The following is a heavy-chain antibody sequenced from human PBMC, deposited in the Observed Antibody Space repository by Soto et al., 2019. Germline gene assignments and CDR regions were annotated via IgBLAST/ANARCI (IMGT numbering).Heavy chain of an antibody. V-gene: IGHV3-30*18. CDR1: GFTFSSYG. D-gene: IGHD5-18*01. CDR3: AKAGYSYGYRPTSYYFDY. CDR2: ISYDGSNK. Sequence: QVQLVESGGGVVQPGRSLRLSCAASGFTFSSYGMHWVRQAPGKGLEWVAVISYDGSNKYYADSVKGRFTISRDNSKNTLYLQMNSLRAEATAVYYCAKAGYSYGYRPTSYYFDYWGQGTLVTVYS. J-gene: IGHJ4*02.